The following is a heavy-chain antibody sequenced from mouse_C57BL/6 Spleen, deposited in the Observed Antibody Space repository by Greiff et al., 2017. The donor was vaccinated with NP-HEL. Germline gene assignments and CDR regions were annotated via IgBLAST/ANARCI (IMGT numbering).Heavy chain of an antibody. Sequence: VQLQQSGPELVKPGASVKISCKASGYAFSSSWMNWVKQRPGKGLEWIGRIYPGDGDTNYNGKFKGKATLTADKSSSTAYMQLSSLTSEDSAVYFCARESNYGSKYFGYWGQGTTLTVSS. CDR2: IYPGDGDT. V-gene: IGHV1-82*01. J-gene: IGHJ2*01. CDR1: GYAFSSSW. D-gene: IGHD1-1*01. CDR3: ARESNYGSKYFGY.